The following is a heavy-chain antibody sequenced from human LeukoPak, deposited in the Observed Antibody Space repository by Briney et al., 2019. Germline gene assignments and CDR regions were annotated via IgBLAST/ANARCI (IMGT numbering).Heavy chain of an antibody. CDR3: ARDEGGDASVWPHFDY. Sequence: SVKVSCKASGGTFSSYAISWVRQAPGQGLEWMVRIIPIFGTANYAQKFQGRVTITTDESTSTAYMELSSLRSEDTAVYYCARDEGGDASVWPHFDYWGQGTLVTVSS. D-gene: IGHD3-16*01. J-gene: IGHJ4*02. CDR1: GGTFSSYA. CDR2: IIPIFGTA. V-gene: IGHV1-69*05.